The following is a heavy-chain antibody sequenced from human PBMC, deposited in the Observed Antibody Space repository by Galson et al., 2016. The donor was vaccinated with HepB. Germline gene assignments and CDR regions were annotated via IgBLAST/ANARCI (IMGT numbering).Heavy chain of an antibody. CDR1: GYTFTNYG. CDR2: ISGYNGNT. Sequence: SVKVSCKASGYTFTNYGISWVRQAPGQGLEWMGWISGYNGNTIYAQKLQGRVTMTTDASTGTAYMEMRSLRSDDTAMYYCARDHGGVDYGDYTEYFQHWGQGTLVTVSP. V-gene: IGHV1-18*01. CDR3: ARDHGGVDYGDYTEYFQH. J-gene: IGHJ1*01. D-gene: IGHD4-17*01.